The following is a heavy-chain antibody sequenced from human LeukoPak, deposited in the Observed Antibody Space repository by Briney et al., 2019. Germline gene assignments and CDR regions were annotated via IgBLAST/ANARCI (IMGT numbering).Heavy chain of an antibody. Sequence: GGSLRLSCAASGFTVSSNYMSWVRQAPGKGLEWVSVIYSGGSTYYADSVKGRLTISRDNSKNTLYLQMNSLRAEDTAVYYCARGGSPHTYYFDYWGQGTLVTVSS. V-gene: IGHV3-53*01. J-gene: IGHJ4*02. CDR1: GFTVSSNY. CDR3: ARGGSPHTYYFDY. CDR2: IYSGGST.